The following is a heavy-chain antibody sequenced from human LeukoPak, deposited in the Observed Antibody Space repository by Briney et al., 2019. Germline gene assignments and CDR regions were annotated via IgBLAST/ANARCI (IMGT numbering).Heavy chain of an antibody. Sequence: ASVKVSCKASGYTFTGYYMHWVRQAPGQGLEWMGWINPNSGGTNYAQKFQGRVTMTRDTSISTAYMELSSLRSEDTAVYYCARENSGWYPPDAFDIWGQGTMVTVSS. D-gene: IGHD6-19*01. V-gene: IGHV1-2*02. CDR2: INPNSGGT. CDR3: ARENSGWYPPDAFDI. J-gene: IGHJ3*02. CDR1: GYTFTGYY.